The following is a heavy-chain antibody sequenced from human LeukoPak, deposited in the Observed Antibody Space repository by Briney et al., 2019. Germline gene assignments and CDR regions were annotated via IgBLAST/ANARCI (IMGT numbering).Heavy chain of an antibody. D-gene: IGHD3-10*01. Sequence: PGGSLRLSCAASGFTVSSNEMSWVRQAPGKGLEWVSAISGSGGSTYYADSVKGRFTISRDNSKNTLYLQMNSLRAEDTAVYYCAKSHVLLWFGELTKLPFDYWGQGTLVTVSS. CDR1: GFTVSSNE. CDR2: ISGSGGST. CDR3: AKSHVLLWFGELTKLPFDY. V-gene: IGHV3-23*01. J-gene: IGHJ4*02.